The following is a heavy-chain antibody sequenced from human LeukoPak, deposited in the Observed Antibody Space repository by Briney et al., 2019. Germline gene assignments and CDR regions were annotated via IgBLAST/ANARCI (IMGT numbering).Heavy chain of an antibody. J-gene: IGHJ5*02. CDR2: IYYSGST. CDR3: AREDCSGGTCYPKA. V-gene: IGHV4-59*12. D-gene: IGHD2-15*01. CDR1: GGSISSYY. Sequence: SETLSLTCTVSGGSISSYYWSWIRQPPGKGLEWIGYIYYSGSTNYNPSLKSRVTISVDTSKNQFSLKLSPVTAADTAVYYCAREDCSGGTCYPKAWGQGTLVTVSS.